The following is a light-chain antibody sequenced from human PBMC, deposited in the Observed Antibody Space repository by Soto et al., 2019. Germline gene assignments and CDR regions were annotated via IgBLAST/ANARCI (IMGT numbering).Light chain of an antibody. J-gene: IGLJ3*02. CDR2: SNN. Sequence: QSALIQPPSASETPGQRVFISCSGTYSNIGSNAVNWYQQLPGMAPKLLIYSNNQRPSGVPDRFSGSKSGTSASLAISGLQSEDESDYYCATWDDSLNGVVFGGGTQLTVL. CDR3: ATWDDSLNGVV. V-gene: IGLV1-44*01. CDR1: YSNIGSNA.